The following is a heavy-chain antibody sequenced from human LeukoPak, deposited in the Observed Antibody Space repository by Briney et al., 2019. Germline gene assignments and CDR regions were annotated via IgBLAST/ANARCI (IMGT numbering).Heavy chain of an antibody. CDR1: GGTFSRYG. CDR2: IIPLFGTS. D-gene: IGHD2-8*01. CDR3: ARSELMVDSQYYFDH. J-gene: IGHJ4*02. Sequence: SVKVSCKASGGTFSRYGISGLRPAPGQGLEWMGGIIPLFGTSNYAQKFQGRVSITVDESTSTAYMDLRSLRADDTAVYYCARSELMVDSQYYFDHWGQGTLVTVSS. V-gene: IGHV1-69*01.